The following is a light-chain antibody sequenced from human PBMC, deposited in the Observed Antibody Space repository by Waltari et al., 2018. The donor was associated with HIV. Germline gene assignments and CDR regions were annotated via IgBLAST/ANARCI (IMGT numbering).Light chain of an antibody. J-gene: IGLJ3*02. CDR1: SDDVGYYNY. CDR2: DVT. V-gene: IGLV2-14*03. CDR3: SSYVGSSTSWL. Sequence: QSALTQPASVSGSPGQSIVISCTGTSDDVGYYNYVSWYQQHPGKVPKLVIYDVTSSTSGISNRFSGSKSVNTASLTISGLRADDEADYYCSSYVGSSTSWLFGGGTKLTV.